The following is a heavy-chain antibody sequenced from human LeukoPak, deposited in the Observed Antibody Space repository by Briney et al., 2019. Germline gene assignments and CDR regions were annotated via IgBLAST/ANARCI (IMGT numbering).Heavy chain of an antibody. CDR1: GFTFSSYA. V-gene: IGHV3-23*01. CDR3: AKGNCRGTSCYSDY. D-gene: IGHD2-2*02. CDR2: ISGSGGST. Sequence: NPGGSLRLSCAASGFTFSSYAMRWVRQAPGKGLEWVSGISGSGGSTYYADSVKGRFTIARDNSKNTLYLQMNSLRAEDTAVYYCAKGNCRGTSCYSDYWGQGTLVTVSS. J-gene: IGHJ4*02.